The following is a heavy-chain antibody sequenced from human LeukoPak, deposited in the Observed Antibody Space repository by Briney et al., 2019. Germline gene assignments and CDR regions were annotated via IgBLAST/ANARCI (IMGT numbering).Heavy chain of an antibody. CDR1: GGSISSYY. CDR3: ARVALGQWSYYMDV. CDR2: IYTSGST. D-gene: IGHD2-15*01. J-gene: IGHJ6*03. Sequence: PSETLSLTCTVSGGSISSYYWSWIRQPAGKGLEWIGRIYTSGSTNYNPSLKSRVTMSVDTSKNQFSLKLSSVTAADTAVYYCARVALGQWSYYMDVWGKGTTVTVSS. V-gene: IGHV4-4*07.